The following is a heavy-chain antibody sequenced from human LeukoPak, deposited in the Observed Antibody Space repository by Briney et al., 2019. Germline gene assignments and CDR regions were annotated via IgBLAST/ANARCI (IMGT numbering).Heavy chain of an antibody. CDR3: AKIVRDSSGYTDY. CDR2: ISGSGGST. J-gene: IGHJ4*02. V-gene: IGHV3-23*01. CDR1: GFTFSSYA. Sequence: PGGSLRLSRAASGFTFSSYAMSWVRQAPGKGLEWVSAISGSGGSTYYADSVKGRFTISRDNSKNTLYLQMNSLRAEDTAVYYCAKIVRDSSGYTDYWGQGTLVTVSS. D-gene: IGHD3-22*01.